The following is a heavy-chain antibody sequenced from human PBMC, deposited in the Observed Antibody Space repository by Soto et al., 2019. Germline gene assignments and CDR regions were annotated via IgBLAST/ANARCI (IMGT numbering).Heavy chain of an antibody. CDR1: GYTFSTYG. CDR2: ISTYNGNT. V-gene: IGHV1-18*01. Sequence: GASVKVSCKASGYTFSTYGISWVRQAPGQGLEWMGWISTYNGNTNYAQKLQGRVTMTTDTSTSTAYMELRSLRSDDTAVYYCAREAVVNSGWYGSAGWFDPWGQGTLVTVSS. D-gene: IGHD6-19*01. CDR3: AREAVVNSGWYGSAGWFDP. J-gene: IGHJ5*02.